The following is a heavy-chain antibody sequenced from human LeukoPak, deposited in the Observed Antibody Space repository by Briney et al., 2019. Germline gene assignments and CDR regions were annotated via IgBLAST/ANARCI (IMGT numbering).Heavy chain of an antibody. CDR1: GYTFTGYY. Sequence: GASVKVSCKASGYTFTGYYMHWVLQAPGQGLEWMGRINPNSGGTNYAQKLEGRVTMTRDTSISTAYMELSRLRSDDTAVYYCAQSPSSSSPFDYWGQGTLVTVSS. J-gene: IGHJ4*02. D-gene: IGHD6-6*01. CDR3: AQSPSSSSPFDY. CDR2: INPNSGGT. V-gene: IGHV1-2*06.